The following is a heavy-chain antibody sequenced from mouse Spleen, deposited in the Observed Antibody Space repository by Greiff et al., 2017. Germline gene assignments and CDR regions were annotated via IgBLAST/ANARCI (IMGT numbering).Heavy chain of an antibody. Sequence: QVQLQQPGAELVRPGSSVKLSCKASGYTFTSYWMHWVKQRPIQGLEWIGNIDPSDSDTHYNQKFKDKATLTVDKSSSTAYMQLSSLTSEDSAVYYCARGNYGYEDAMDYWGQGTSVTVSS. CDR1: GYTFTSYW. V-gene: IGHV1-52*01. J-gene: IGHJ4*01. CDR3: ARGNYGYEDAMDY. D-gene: IGHD1-2*01. CDR2: IDPSDSDT.